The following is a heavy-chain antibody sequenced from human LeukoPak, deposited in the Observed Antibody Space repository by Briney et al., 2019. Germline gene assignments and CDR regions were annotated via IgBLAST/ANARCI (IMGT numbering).Heavy chain of an antibody. Sequence: RTSETLSLTCTVSGGSISSYYWSWIRQPPGKGLEWIGYIYYSGSTNYNPSLKSRVTISVDTSKNQFSLKLSSVTAADTAVYYCARGTSGFDYWGQGTLVTVSS. CDR3: ARGTSGFDY. J-gene: IGHJ4*02. V-gene: IGHV4-59*01. CDR2: IYYSGST. D-gene: IGHD3-10*01. CDR1: GGSISSYY.